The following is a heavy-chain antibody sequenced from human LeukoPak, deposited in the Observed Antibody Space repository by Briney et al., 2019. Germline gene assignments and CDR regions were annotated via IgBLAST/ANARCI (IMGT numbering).Heavy chain of an antibody. V-gene: IGHV3-23*01. CDR3: AKDPYSGSYYTAFDI. Sequence: GGSLRLSCAASGFTFSSYAMSWVRQPPGKGLEWGSAISGSGGSTYYADSLKGRFTISRDNSKNTLYLQMNSLRAEDTAVYYCAKDPYSGSYYTAFDIWGQGTMVTVSS. D-gene: IGHD1-26*01. J-gene: IGHJ3*02. CDR1: GFTFSSYA. CDR2: ISGSGGST.